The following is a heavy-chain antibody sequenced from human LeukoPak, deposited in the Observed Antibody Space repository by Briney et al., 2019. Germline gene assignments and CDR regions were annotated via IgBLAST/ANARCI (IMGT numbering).Heavy chain of an antibody. V-gene: IGHV3-9*01. D-gene: IGHD3-10*01. CDR1: GFTFSSYG. J-gene: IGHJ4*02. CDR3: EAYGSV. CDR2: ISWNSVNI. Sequence: YPGRSLRLSCAASGFTFSSYGMHWVRQAPGKGLEWVSGISWNSVNIGYEDSVKGRFTISRDNAKNSQYLQMNSLRAEDTAVYYCEAYGSVWGQGTLVIVSS.